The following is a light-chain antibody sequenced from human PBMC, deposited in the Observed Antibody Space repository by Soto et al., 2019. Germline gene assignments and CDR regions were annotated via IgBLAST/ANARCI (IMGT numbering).Light chain of an antibody. Sequence: DIQFTHSPSFLSSSVGDTFTITCRASQALSNYLAWYQQKPGKAPDLLIYSASTLQSGVPSRLSGSGSGTEFTLTISSLQPDDFATYYCQQYNSYWTFGQGTKVDIK. CDR3: QQYNSYWT. V-gene: IGKV1-9*01. J-gene: IGKJ1*01. CDR2: SAS. CDR1: QALSNY.